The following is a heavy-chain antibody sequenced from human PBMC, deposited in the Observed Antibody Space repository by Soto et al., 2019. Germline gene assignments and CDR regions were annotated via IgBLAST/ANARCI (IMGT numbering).Heavy chain of an antibody. J-gene: IGHJ4*02. CDR1: GFTFSSYA. D-gene: IGHD6-13*01. CDR2: ISYDGSNK. CDR3: ARDRGSGYHTVDY. Sequence: QVQLVESGGGVVQPGRSLRLSCAASGFTFSSYAMHWVRQAPGKGLEWVAVISYDGSNKYYADSVKGRFTNSRDNSKNTLYLQMNSRTAEDLAVYYCARDRGSGYHTVDYWGQGTLVTVSS. V-gene: IGHV3-30-3*01.